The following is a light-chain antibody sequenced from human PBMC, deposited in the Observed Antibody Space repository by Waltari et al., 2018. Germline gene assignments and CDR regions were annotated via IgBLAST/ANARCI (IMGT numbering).Light chain of an antibody. J-gene: IGKJ1*01. Sequence: DIQMTQSPSTLSASVGDRVTITCRASQSISSWLAWYQPNPGKAPKLLIYKASSLESGVPSRFSGSGSGTEFTLTISSLQPDDFATYYCQQYNSYSWTFGQGTKVEIK. CDR1: QSISSW. CDR3: QQYNSYSWT. CDR2: KAS. V-gene: IGKV1-5*03.